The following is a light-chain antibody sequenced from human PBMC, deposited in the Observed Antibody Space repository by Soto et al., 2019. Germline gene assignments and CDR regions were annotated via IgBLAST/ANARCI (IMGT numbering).Light chain of an antibody. CDR2: AAS. Sequence: DIQMTQSPSSLSASVGDRVTITCRASQSISRNLNWYQHKPGKAPKLLIYAASSLQNGVPSRFSGGGSGTEFTLSISSLQPEDFGTYYCHQSYNTASITFGQGTRLEIK. CDR1: QSISRN. J-gene: IGKJ5*01. CDR3: HQSYNTASIT. V-gene: IGKV1-39*01.